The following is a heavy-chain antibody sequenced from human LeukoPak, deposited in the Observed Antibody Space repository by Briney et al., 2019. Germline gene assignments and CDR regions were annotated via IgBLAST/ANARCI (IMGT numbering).Heavy chain of an antibody. CDR2: LSGSGGST. Sequence: GGSRRLSCAASEFAFSSYAMSWVRQAPGKGLEWVSGLSGSGGSTYYADSVKGRFTISRDNSKNTLYLQMNSLRAEDTAVYYCAKGTVFGVVRSGGLDYWGQGTLVTVSS. CDR1: EFAFSSYA. CDR3: AKGTVFGVVRSGGLDY. D-gene: IGHD3-3*01. V-gene: IGHV3-23*01. J-gene: IGHJ4*02.